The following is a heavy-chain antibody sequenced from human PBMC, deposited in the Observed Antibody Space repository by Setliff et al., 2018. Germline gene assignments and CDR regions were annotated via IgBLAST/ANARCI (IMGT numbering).Heavy chain of an antibody. D-gene: IGHD6-19*01. V-gene: IGHV1-18*01. CDR3: ARGSVEYSRGWYYFDY. J-gene: IGHJ4*02. CDR1: GYIFTSYG. Sequence: GASVKVSCKASGYIFTSYGFSWVRQAPGQGLEWMGWISTYNGKTNYAQKFQGRVTMTTDTSTSTAYMELSSLRSEDTAVYYCARGSVEYSRGWYYFDYWAQGTLVTVSS. CDR2: ISTYNGKT.